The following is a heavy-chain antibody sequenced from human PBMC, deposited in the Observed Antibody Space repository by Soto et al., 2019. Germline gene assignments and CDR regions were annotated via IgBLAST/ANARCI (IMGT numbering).Heavy chain of an antibody. V-gene: IGHV1-3*01. Sequence: SXKASYKASGYTXSSYAMNWVRQAPGQRLEWIGWINAGNGNTKYSQKFQGRVTSTRDTSASTAYMELSSLRSEDTAVYYCARGSHCNPNDYWGQGTLGTVSA. CDR3: ARGSHCNPNDY. CDR2: INAGNGNT. CDR1: GYTXSSYA. D-gene: IGHD2-15*01. J-gene: IGHJ4*02.